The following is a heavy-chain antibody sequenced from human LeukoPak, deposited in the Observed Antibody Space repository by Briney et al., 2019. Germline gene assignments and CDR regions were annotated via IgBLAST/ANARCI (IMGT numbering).Heavy chain of an antibody. CDR3: ARAWSSSYRIFDY. CDR1: GGSFSGYY. V-gene: IGHV4-34*01. CDR2: INHSGST. J-gene: IGHJ4*02. Sequence: SETLPLTCAVYGGSFSGYYWSWIRQPPGKGLEWIGEINHSGSTNYNPSLKSRVTISVDTSKNQFSLKLSSVTAADTAVYYCARAWSSSYRIFDYWGQGTLVTVSS. D-gene: IGHD2-15*01.